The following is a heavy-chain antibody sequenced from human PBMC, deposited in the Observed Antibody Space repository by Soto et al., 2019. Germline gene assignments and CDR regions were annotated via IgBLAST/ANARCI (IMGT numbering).Heavy chain of an antibody. Sequence: PGGSLRLSCAASGFTFSSYSMNWVRQAPGKGLEWVSSISSSSSYIYYADSVKGRFTISRDNAKNSLYLQMNSLRAEDTAVYYCARTYYDILTGPGGGMDVWGQGTTVTVSS. J-gene: IGHJ6*02. CDR3: ARTYYDILTGPGGGMDV. D-gene: IGHD3-9*01. V-gene: IGHV3-21*01. CDR2: ISSSSSYI. CDR1: GFTFSSYS.